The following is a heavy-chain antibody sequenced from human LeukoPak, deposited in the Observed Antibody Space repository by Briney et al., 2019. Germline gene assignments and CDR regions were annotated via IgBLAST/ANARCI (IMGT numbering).Heavy chain of an antibody. CDR1: GFYFRSFE. V-gene: IGHV3-48*03. D-gene: IGHD1-7*01. J-gene: IGHJ4*02. Sequence: GGSLSLSCAASGFYFRSFEVNWVRQAPGKGLEWVSYISISGSTIYYADSVKGRFTISRDNAKNSLYLQMNSLRAEDTAVYYCAKKPGTVCFDYRRQGTLVTVSS. CDR3: AKKPGTVCFDY. CDR2: ISISGSTI.